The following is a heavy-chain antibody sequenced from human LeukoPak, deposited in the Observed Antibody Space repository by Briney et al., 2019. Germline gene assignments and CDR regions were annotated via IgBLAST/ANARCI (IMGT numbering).Heavy chain of an antibody. V-gene: IGHV3-9*01. CDR2: ISWNGGGM. D-gene: IGHD3-10*01. CDR1: GFTFDAYA. Sequence: GGSLRLSCAASGFTFDAYAMHWVRQAPGKGLEWVSGISWNGGGMGYAVSVKGRFTISRDNAKNSLYLQMNSLRAEDTAVYYCARDRRGPFDYWGQGTLVTVSS. CDR3: ARDRRGPFDY. J-gene: IGHJ4*02.